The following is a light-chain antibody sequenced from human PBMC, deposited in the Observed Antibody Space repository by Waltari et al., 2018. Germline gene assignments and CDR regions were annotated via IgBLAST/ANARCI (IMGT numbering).Light chain of an antibody. J-gene: IGKJ3*01. CDR3: LQVNSYPFT. CDR2: GGS. Sequence: IQLTQSPLSLSASVGDRVTITCRAIQGISSYLAWYQQKAGRAPKRLIYGGSTLPNGVPARFSGSGFGTDFTLTISSLQPEDFATYYCLQVNSYPFTFGPGTTVDIK. CDR1: QGISSY. V-gene: IGKV1-9*01.